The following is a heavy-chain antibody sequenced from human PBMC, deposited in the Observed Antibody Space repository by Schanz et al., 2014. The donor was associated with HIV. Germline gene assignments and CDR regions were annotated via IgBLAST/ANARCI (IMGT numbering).Heavy chain of an antibody. Sequence: EVQLLESGGGLEQPGGSLRLSCAASGFNFNNYAMTWVRQAPGKGLEWVSSISESGGRTYYADSVNGRFTISRDNSENTLYLQMTTLRTEDTAVYYCAKPEYDSSGNSQSHFDYWGRGTLVTVSS. D-gene: IGHD3-22*01. CDR1: GFNFNNYA. V-gene: IGHV3-23*01. CDR2: ISESGGRT. CDR3: AKPEYDSSGNSQSHFDY. J-gene: IGHJ4*02.